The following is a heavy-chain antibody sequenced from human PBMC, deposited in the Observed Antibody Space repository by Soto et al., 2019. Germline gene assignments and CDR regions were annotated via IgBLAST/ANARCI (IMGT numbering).Heavy chain of an antibody. Sequence: ASVKVSCKASGYTFTNYGISWVRQAPGQGLECMGWISAYNGDTNYAQNLQGRVTMTTDTSTSTAYMELRSLRSDDTAVYYCARDLCNSTSCKLDYWGQGTLVTVSS. D-gene: IGHD2-2*01. V-gene: IGHV1-18*04. CDR1: GYTFTNYG. CDR3: ARDLCNSTSCKLDY. CDR2: ISAYNGDT. J-gene: IGHJ4*02.